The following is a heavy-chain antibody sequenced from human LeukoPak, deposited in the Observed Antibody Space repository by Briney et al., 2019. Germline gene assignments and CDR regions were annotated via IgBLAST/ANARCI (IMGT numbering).Heavy chain of an antibody. CDR2: IYYSGST. Sequence: SETLSLTCTVSGGSISTYYWSWIRQPPGKGLEWIGYIYYSGSTNYHPSPKSSVTISVDTYKNKISLKPSSVTAADTAVYYCASQLGPYYYYYMDVWGKGTMVTVSS. V-gene: IGHV4-59*01. CDR3: ASQLGPYYYYYMDV. D-gene: IGHD7-27*01. J-gene: IGHJ6*03. CDR1: GGSISTYY.